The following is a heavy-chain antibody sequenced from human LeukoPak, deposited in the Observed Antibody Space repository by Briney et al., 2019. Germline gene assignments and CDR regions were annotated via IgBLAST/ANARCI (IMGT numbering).Heavy chain of an antibody. Sequence: SETLSLTCAVSGGSISSNWWSWVRQPPGKGLEWIGEIDHSGSTNYNPSLKSRVTISVDTSKNQFSLTLSSVTATDTAVYYCARGNYEYVWGGIDYWGQGTLVTVSS. J-gene: IGHJ4*02. CDR2: IDHSGST. V-gene: IGHV4-4*02. CDR1: GGSISSNW. CDR3: ARGNYEYVWGGIDY. D-gene: IGHD3-16*01.